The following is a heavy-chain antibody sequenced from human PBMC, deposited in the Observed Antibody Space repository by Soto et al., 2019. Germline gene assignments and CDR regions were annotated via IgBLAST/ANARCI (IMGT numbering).Heavy chain of an antibody. J-gene: IGHJ3*02. CDR2: IYYSGST. V-gene: IGHV4-59*08. CDR1: GGSISSYY. CDR3: ARQTKDAFDI. Sequence: SETLSLTCTVSGGSISSYYWSWIRQPPGKGLEWIGYIYYSGSTNYNPSLKSRVTISVDTSKNQFSLKLSSVTAADTAVYYCARQTKDAFDIWGQGTMVTVSS.